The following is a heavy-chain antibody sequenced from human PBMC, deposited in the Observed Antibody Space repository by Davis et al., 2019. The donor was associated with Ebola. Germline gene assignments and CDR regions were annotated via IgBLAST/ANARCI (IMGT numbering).Heavy chain of an antibody. V-gene: IGHV3-21*06. CDR3: ARVVSDDSGDPFDY. CDR2: ISSRSAYI. CDR1: GFTFSRYW. J-gene: IGHJ4*02. Sequence: GSLRLSCAASGFTFSRYWMHWVRQAPGKGLEWVASISSRSAYIYLADSVQGRFTISRDNAKDSLYLQMNSLRAEDTAVYFCARVVSDDSGDPFDYWGQGTLVTVSS. D-gene: IGHD4-17*01.